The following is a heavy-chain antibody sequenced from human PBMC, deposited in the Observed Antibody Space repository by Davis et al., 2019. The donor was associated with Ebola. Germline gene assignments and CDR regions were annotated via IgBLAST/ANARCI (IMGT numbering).Heavy chain of an antibody. D-gene: IGHD6-19*01. V-gene: IGHV5-51*01. CDR1: GYSFTSYW. Sequence: GESLKIPCKGSGYSFTSYWIGWVRQMPGKGLEWMGIIYPGDSDTRYSPSFQGQVTISADKSISTAYLQWSSLKASDTPMYYCARRETSEQWLVPLDYWGQGTLVTVSS. CDR2: IYPGDSDT. J-gene: IGHJ4*02. CDR3: ARRETSEQWLVPLDY.